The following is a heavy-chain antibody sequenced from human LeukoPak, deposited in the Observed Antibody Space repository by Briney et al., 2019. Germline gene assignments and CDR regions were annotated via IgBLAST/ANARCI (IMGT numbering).Heavy chain of an antibody. CDR1: GFTFDDYT. CDR3: ARGRGYSYGYGAEYFQH. J-gene: IGHJ1*01. D-gene: IGHD5-18*01. CDR2: ISWDGGST. V-gene: IGHV3-43*01. Sequence: PGGSLRLSCAASGFTFDDYTMHWVRQVPGKGLEWVSLISWDGGSTYYADSMKGRFTISRDNSKNSLYLQMNSLRTEDTALYYCARGRGYSYGYGAEYFQHWGQGTLVTVSS.